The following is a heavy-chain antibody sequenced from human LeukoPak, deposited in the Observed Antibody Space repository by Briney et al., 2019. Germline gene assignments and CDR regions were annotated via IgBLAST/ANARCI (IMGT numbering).Heavy chain of an antibody. V-gene: IGHV1-58*01. CDR3: AAETEDYYSGGSGMDV. J-gene: IGHJ6*02. Sequence: SVKVSCKASGFTFTSSAVQWVRQARGQRLERIGWIVVGSGNTNYAQKFQERVTITRDMSTSTAYMELSSLRSEDTAVYYCAAETEDYYSGGSGMDVWGQGTTVTVSS. CDR1: GFTFTSSA. D-gene: IGHD3-22*01. CDR2: IVVGSGNT.